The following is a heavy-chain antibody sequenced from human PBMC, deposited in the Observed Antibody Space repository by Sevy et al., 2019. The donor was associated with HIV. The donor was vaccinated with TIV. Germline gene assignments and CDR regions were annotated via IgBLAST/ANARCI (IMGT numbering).Heavy chain of an antibody. J-gene: IGHJ6*02. Sequence: GGSLRLSCAASGFTFSSYSVNWVRQAPGKGLEWVSYISSSGIIYYADSVEGRFTISRDNAKNSLYLQMNSLRAEDTAVYHCAREWGYTDQGMDVWGQGTTVTVSS. CDR3: AREWGYTDQGMDV. CDR2: ISSSGII. CDR1: GFTFSSYS. D-gene: IGHD5-18*01. V-gene: IGHV3-48*01.